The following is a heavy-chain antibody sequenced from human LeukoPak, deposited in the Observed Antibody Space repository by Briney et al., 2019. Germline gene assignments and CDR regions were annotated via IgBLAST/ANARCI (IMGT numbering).Heavy chain of an antibody. D-gene: IGHD2-2*01. CDR3: ARDRYCRSTSCYPSYGMDV. CDR1: GGSISSYY. CDR2: IYYSGST. J-gene: IGHJ6*04. V-gene: IGHV4-59*01. Sequence: SETLSLTCTVSGGSISSYYWSWIRQPPGKGLEWIGYIYYSGSTNYNPSLKSRVTISVDTSKNQFSLKLSSVTAADTAVYYCARDRYCRSTSCYPSYGMDVGGKGTTVTVS.